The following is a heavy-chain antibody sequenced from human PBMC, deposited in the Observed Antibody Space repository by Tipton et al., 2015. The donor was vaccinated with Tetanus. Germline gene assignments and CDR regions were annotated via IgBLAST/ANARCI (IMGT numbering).Heavy chain of an antibody. D-gene: IGHD2-2*01. CDR3: ARIVVPEGMDV. Sequence: QSGPEVKKPGASVKVSCKASGYTFIGHYMHWVRQAPGQGLEWMGWINPNSGDADFAQMFQGRVTMTRDTSISTAYLELSRLTSDDTAVYYCARIVVPEGMDVWGQGTTVTVSS. V-gene: IGHV1-2*02. J-gene: IGHJ6*02. CDR1: GYTFIGHY. CDR2: INPNSGDA.